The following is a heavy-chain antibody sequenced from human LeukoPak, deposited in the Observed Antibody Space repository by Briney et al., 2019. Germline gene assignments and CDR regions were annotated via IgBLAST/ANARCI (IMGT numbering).Heavy chain of an antibody. D-gene: IGHD3-3*01. J-gene: IGHJ4*02. Sequence: SETLSLTCTVSGGSISSSSYYWGWIRQPPGKGLEWIGSIYYSGSTYYNPSLKSRVTISVDTSKNQFSLKLSSVTAADTAVYYCANNPPEYYDSSTADYWGQGTLVTVSS. CDR1: GGSISSSSYY. CDR3: ANNPPEYYDSSTADY. V-gene: IGHV4-39*01. CDR2: IYYSGST.